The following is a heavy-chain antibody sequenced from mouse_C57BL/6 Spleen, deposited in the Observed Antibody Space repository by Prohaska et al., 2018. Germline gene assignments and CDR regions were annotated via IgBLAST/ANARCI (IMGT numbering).Heavy chain of an antibody. V-gene: IGHV1-82*01. CDR1: GYAFSSSW. J-gene: IGHJ3*01. Sequence: AFLKISCKASGYAFSSSWMNWVKQRPGKGLEWIGRIYPGDGDTNYNGKFKGKATLTADKSSSTAYMQLSSLTSEDSAVYFCARSITTVPWFAYWGQGTLVTVSA. CDR2: IYPGDGDT. CDR3: ARSITTVPWFAY. D-gene: IGHD1-1*01.